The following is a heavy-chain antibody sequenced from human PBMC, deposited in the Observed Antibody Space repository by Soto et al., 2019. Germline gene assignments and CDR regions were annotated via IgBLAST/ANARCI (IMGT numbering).Heavy chain of an antibody. V-gene: IGHV1-3*01. J-gene: IGHJ6*02. CDR2: INAGNGNT. CDR1: GYTFTSYA. D-gene: IGHD2-2*01. CDR3: AGRDCSSTSCYTLGLSYYYYGMDV. Sequence: QVQLVQSGAEVKKPGASVKVSCKASGYTFTSYAMHWVRQAPGQRLEWMGWINAGNGNTKYSQKFQGRVTITRDTYASTAYMELSSLRSEDTAVYYCAGRDCSSTSCYTLGLSYYYYGMDVWGQGTTVTVSS.